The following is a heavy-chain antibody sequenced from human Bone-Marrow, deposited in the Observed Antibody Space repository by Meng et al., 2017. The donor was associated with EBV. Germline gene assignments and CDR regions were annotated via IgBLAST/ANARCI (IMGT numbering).Heavy chain of an antibody. CDR1: GGSIRSSNW. Sequence: VPVRECGPRLVKPSGTLSLTCVVSGGSIRSSNWWSWVRQPPGKGLEWIGEIFYGGSTNYNPSLESRVTISVDKSKNQFSLKLSSVTAADTAVYYCAAGFRELVRSRDYWGQGTLVTVSS. D-gene: IGHD3-10*01. CDR3: AAGFRELVRSRDY. CDR2: IFYGGST. J-gene: IGHJ4*02. V-gene: IGHV4-4*02.